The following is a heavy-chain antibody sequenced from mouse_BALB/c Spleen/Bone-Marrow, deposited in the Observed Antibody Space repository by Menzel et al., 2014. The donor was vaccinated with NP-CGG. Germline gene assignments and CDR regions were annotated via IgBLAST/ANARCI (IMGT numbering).Heavy chain of an antibody. D-gene: IGHD1-1*01. V-gene: IGHV5-17*02. CDR1: GITFSSFG. CDR2: ISSGSSTI. Sequence: EVHLVESGGGLVQPGGSRKLSCAASGITFSSFGMHWVRQAPEKGLEWVAYISSGSSTIYYADTVKGRFTISRDNPKNTLFLQMTSLRSEDTAMYYCARDYGYAMVYWGQAASVTVSS. J-gene: IGHJ4*01. CDR3: ARDYGYAMVY.